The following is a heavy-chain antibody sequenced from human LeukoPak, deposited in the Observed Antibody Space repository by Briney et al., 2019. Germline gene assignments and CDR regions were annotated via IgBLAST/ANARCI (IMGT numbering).Heavy chain of an antibody. CDR2: VSNNGCSS. V-gene: IGHV3-64D*09. CDR3: VKITSVTGGDC. J-gene: IGHJ4*02. D-gene: IGHD1-1*01. CDR1: GFTFSAYA. Sequence: GWARRLSCSSPGFTFSAYAMYWVRQAPGKGLEYVSGVSNNGCSSFYEDSVKGRFTISRDNSKNTLYLQMSSLRAEDTAVYYCVKITSVTGGDCWGQGTRLTVSS.